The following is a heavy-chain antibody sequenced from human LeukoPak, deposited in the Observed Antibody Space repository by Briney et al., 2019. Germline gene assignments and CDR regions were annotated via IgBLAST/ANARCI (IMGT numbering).Heavy chain of an antibody. CDR3: ARQSVLATDY. J-gene: IGHJ4*02. Sequence: GESLKISCKTSGFNFTIFWIGWVRQRPGKGLEWMGIIFPRDSDTRYSPSFQGQVTISVDKSTSIAYLQWSSLKASDTAVYYCARQSVLATDYWGQGTLVTVSS. V-gene: IGHV5-51*01. CDR2: IFPRDSDT. D-gene: IGHD5-24*01. CDR1: GFNFTIFW.